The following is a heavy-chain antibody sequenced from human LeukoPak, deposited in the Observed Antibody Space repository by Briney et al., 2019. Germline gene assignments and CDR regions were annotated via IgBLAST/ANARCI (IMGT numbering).Heavy chain of an antibody. J-gene: IGHJ4*02. V-gene: IGHV3-7*01. CDR1: GFTFSSYW. CDR2: IKQDGSEK. D-gene: IGHD3-22*01. Sequence: GSLRLSCAASGFTFSSYWMSWVRQAPGKGLEWVANIKQDGSEKYYVDSVKGRFTISRDNAKNSLYLQMNSLRAEDTAVYYCARDTDYYDSSGPFDYWGQGTLVTVSS. CDR3: ARDTDYYDSSGPFDY.